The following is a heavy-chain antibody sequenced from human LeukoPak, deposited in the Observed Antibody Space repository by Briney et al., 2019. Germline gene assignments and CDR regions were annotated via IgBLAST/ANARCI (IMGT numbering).Heavy chain of an antibody. V-gene: IGHV4-31*03. CDR3: ARGARKSGGELYDFWSGYYPHYYYYYYMDV. J-gene: IGHJ6*03. CDR2: IYYSGST. D-gene: IGHD3-3*01. CDR1: GGSISSGGYY. Sequence: ASQTLSLTCTVSGGSISSGGYYWSWIRQHPGKGLEWIGYIYYSGSTYYNPSLKSRVTISVDTSKNQFSLKLSSVTAADTAVYYCARGARKSGGELYDFWSGYYPHYYYYYYMDVWGKGTTVTVSS.